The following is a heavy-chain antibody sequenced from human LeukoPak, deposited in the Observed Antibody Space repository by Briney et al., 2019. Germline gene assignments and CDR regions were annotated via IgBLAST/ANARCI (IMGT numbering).Heavy chain of an antibody. V-gene: IGHV3-21*01. CDR1: GLTFSSYS. Sequence: GGSLRLSCAASGLTFSSYSMNWVRQAPGKGLEWVSSISSSSSYIYYADSVKGRFTISRDNAKNSLYLQMNSLRAEDTAVYYCARAPGQQLRGYYFDYWGQGTLVTVSS. D-gene: IGHD6-13*01. CDR3: ARAPGQQLRGYYFDY. CDR2: ISSSSSYI. J-gene: IGHJ4*02.